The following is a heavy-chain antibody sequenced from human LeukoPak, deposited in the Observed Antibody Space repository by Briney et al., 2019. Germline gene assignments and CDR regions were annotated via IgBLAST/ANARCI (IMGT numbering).Heavy chain of an antibody. V-gene: IGHV3-15*01. J-gene: IGHJ4*02. CDR3: ARGTMFPYYFDY. Sequence: GGSLRLSCAASGFTFINAWMAWVRQAPGKGLEWVGRIKAKAHGGTIEYAAPVKGRFTISRDDSKNTLYLQMNSLRAEDTAVYYCARGTMFPYYFDYWGQGTLVTVSS. CDR1: GFTFINAW. D-gene: IGHD3-10*02. CDR2: IKAKAHGGTI.